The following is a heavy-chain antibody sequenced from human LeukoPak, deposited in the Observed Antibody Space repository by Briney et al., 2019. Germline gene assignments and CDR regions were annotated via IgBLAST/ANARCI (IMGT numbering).Heavy chain of an antibody. D-gene: IGHD5-24*01. CDR2: IYYSGST. CDR3: ARAHNDGMDV. J-gene: IGHJ6*02. CDR1: GGSFSGYY. Sequence: SETLSLTCAVYGGSFSGYYWSWIRQPPGKGLEWIGYIYYSGSTYYNPSLKSRVTISVDTSKNQFSLKLSSVTAADTAVYYCARAHNDGMDVWGQGTTVTVSS. V-gene: IGHV4-34*09.